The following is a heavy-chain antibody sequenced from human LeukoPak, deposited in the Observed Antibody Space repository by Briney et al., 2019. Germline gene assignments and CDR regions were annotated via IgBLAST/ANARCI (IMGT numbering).Heavy chain of an antibody. CDR1: GYTFTRYF. CDR2: INPSGGST. D-gene: IGHD6-19*01. J-gene: IGHJ4*02. Sequence: ASVKVSCKASGYTFTRYFMHWVRQAPGQGLEWMGIINPSGGSTNFAQKFQGRVTMTRDTSTSTVYMELSSLRHEDTAVYYCARRGSGWEFDYWGQGTLVTVSS. V-gene: IGHV1-46*01. CDR3: ARRGSGWEFDY.